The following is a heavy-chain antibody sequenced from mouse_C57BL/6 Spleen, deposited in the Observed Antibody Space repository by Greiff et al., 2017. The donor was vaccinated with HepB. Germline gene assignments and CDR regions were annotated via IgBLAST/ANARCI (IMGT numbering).Heavy chain of an antibody. J-gene: IGHJ2*01. CDR3: AREDYYGSSPGYFDY. CDR1: GYSFTGYF. CDR2: INPYNGDT. D-gene: IGHD1-1*01. V-gene: IGHV1-20*01. Sequence: EVQLQQSGPELVKPGDSVKLSCKASGYSFTGYFMNWVMQSHGKSLEWIGRINPYNGDTYYNQKFKGKATLTVDKSSSTAHMELRSLTSEDSAVYYCAREDYYGSSPGYFDYWGQGTTLTVSS.